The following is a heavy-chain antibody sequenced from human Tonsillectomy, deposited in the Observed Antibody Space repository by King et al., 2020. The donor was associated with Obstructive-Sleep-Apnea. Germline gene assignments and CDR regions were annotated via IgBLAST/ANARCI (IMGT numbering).Heavy chain of an antibody. Sequence: DVQLVESGGDLVQPGGSLRLSCAASGFFFSSSAMTWVRQAPGKGLEWVSGFSGGRSSTYHAESGKGRFTISRDNSKNTLYLQMNSLRDEDTAVYYCAKGYSSIWYDYFDYWGQGTLVTVSS. J-gene: IGHJ4*02. V-gene: IGHV3-23*04. CDR3: AKGYSSIWYDYFDY. D-gene: IGHD6-13*01. CDR2: FSGGRSST. CDR1: GFFFSSSA.